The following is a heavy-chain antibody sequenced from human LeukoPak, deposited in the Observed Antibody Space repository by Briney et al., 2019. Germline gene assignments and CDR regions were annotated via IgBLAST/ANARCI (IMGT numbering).Heavy chain of an antibody. Sequence: GGSLRLSCAASGYTFTGYYMHWVRQAPGQGLEWMGWINPNSGGTNYAQKFQGRVTMTRDTSISTAYMELSRLRSDDTAVYYCASSATRSSSWYQDYWGQGTLITVSS. D-gene: IGHD6-13*01. CDR1: GYTFTGYY. J-gene: IGHJ4*02. CDR2: INPNSGGT. V-gene: IGHV1-2*02. CDR3: ASSATRSSSWYQDY.